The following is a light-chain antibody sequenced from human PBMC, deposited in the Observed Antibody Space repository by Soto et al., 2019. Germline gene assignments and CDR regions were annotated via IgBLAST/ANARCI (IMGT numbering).Light chain of an antibody. CDR2: SNN. CDR3: ASWDDRLGAVI. CDR1: SSNIGGTNY. Sequence: QAVVTQPPSASGTPGQKVFISCSGSSSNIGGTNYAYWYQQLPGAAPKLLMHSNNLRPSGVPERISGSKFGTAASPAISGLRSEDEAVYYCASWDDRLGAVIFGGGTKLTVL. J-gene: IGLJ2*01. V-gene: IGLV1-47*02.